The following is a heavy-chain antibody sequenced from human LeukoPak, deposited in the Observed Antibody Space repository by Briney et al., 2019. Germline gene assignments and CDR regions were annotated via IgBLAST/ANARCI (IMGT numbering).Heavy chain of an antibody. CDR2: ISYDGSNK. CDR1: GFTFSSYA. D-gene: IGHD4-17*01. CDR3: AREFYGDSIFDY. V-gene: IGHV3-30*04. J-gene: IGHJ4*02. Sequence: GGSLRLSCAASGFTFSSYAMRWVRQAPGKGLEWVAVISYDGSNKYYADSVKGRFTISRDNSKNTLYLQMNSLRAEDTAVYYCAREFYGDSIFDYWGQGTLVTVSS.